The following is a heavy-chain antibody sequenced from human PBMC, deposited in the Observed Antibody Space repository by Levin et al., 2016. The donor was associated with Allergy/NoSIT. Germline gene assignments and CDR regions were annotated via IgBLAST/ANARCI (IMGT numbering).Heavy chain of an antibody. CDR3: AREGGGSSYYYYMDV. Sequence: WIRQPPGKGLVWVSRINSDGSSTSYADSVKGRFTISRDNAKNTLYLQMNSLRAEDTAVYYCAREGGGSSYYYYMDVWGKGTTVTVSS. J-gene: IGHJ6*03. D-gene: IGHD6-19*01. V-gene: IGHV3-74*01. CDR2: INSDGSST.